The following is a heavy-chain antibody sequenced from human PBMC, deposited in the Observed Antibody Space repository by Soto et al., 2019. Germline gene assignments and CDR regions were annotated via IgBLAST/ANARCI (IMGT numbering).Heavy chain of an antibody. J-gene: IGHJ4*02. CDR2: IGSDATTN. CDR3: ARVLRLHGWYFGY. V-gene: IGHV3-30*03. Sequence: QVQLVESGGSVVQPGRSLRLSCAASGFAFNTHSIHWVRQTPGKGLEWVTVIGSDATTNYYADSVMGRFTISRDNSKDTVYLQMNSLTAEDTAVYFCARVLRLHGWYFGYWGEGALVTVSS. D-gene: IGHD3-3*01. CDR1: GFAFNTHS.